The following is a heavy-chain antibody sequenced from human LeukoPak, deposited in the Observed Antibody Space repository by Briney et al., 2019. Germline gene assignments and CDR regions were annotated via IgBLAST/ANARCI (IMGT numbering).Heavy chain of an antibody. J-gene: IGHJ4*02. Sequence: ASVKVSCKASGYTFTTYGISWVRQAPGQGLEWMGRIIPILGIANYAQKFQGRVTITADKSTSTAYMELSSLRSEDTAVYYCARFEAMGDYFDYWGQGTLVTVSS. V-gene: IGHV1-69*04. D-gene: IGHD5-18*01. CDR3: ARFEAMGDYFDY. CDR1: GYTFTTYG. CDR2: IIPILGIA.